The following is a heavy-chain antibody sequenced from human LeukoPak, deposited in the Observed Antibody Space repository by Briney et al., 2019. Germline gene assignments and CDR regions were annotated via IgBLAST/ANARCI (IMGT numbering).Heavy chain of an antibody. CDR3: ARGLYYYDSNLGY. CDR2: INHSGST. J-gene: IGHJ4*02. CDR1: GGSFSGCY. Sequence: SETLSLTCAVYGGSFSGCYWSWIRQPPGKGLEWIGEINHSGSTNYNPSLKSRVTISVDTSKNQFSLKLSSVTAADTAVYYCARGLYYYDSNLGYWGQGTLVTVSS. D-gene: IGHD3-22*01. V-gene: IGHV4-34*01.